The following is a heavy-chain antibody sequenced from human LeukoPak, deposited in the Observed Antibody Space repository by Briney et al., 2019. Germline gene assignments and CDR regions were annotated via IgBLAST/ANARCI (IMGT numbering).Heavy chain of an antibody. Sequence: GGSLRLSCAASGFTFSSYGMHWVRQAPGKGLEWVAVISYDGSNKYYADSVKGRFTISRDNSKNTLYLQMNSLSAEDTAVYYCAKALMRRGYSYGSFDYWGQGTLVTDSS. V-gene: IGHV3-30*18. CDR2: ISYDGSNK. D-gene: IGHD5-18*01. J-gene: IGHJ4*02. CDR1: GFTFSSYG. CDR3: AKALMRRGYSYGSFDY.